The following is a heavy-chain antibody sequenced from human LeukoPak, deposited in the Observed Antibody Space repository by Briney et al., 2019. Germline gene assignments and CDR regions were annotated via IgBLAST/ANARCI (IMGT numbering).Heavy chain of an antibody. V-gene: IGHV1-2*02. CDR1: GYTFTGYY. J-gene: IGHJ4*02. CDR3: ASWAGGNEPIASFDY. D-gene: IGHD1-14*01. Sequence: ASVKVSCKTSGYTFTGYYMHWMRQAPGQGLEWMGWINLNSGGTNYAQTFQGRVIMTRDTSTSTAYMELNRLRFDDPAVYYCASWAGGNEPIASFDYWGQGTLVTVSS. CDR2: INLNSGGT.